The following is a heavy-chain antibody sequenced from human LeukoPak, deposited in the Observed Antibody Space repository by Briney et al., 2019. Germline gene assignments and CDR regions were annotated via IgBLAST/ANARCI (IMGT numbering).Heavy chain of an antibody. J-gene: IGHJ4*02. D-gene: IGHD6-13*01. CDR2: ISAYNGNT. CDR3: ARSDVSGVYSSSWYSDDY. V-gene: IGHV1-18*01. CDR1: GYTFTSYG. Sequence: ASVKVSCKASGYTFTSYGISWVRQAPGQGLEWMGWISAYNGNTNYAQKLQGRVTMTTDTSTSTAYMELRSLRSDDTAVYYCARSDVSGVYSSSWYSDDYWGQGTLVTVSS.